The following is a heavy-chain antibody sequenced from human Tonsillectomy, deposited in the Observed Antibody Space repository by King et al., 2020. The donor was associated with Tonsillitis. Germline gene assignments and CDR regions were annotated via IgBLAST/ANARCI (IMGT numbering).Heavy chain of an antibody. V-gene: IGHV3-7*01. CDR1: GFTFNTYW. J-gene: IGHJ4*02. CDR3: AILGVTTDFDY. CDR2: IKQDGSAK. Sequence: VQLVESGGGLVQPGGALRLSCAASGFTFNTYWMTWVRPAPGKGLEWVASIKQDGSAKFYVDSVRGRFTISRDNADNSVHLQMNILRAEDTALYYCAILGVTTDFDYWGQGTLVTVSS. D-gene: IGHD4-17*01.